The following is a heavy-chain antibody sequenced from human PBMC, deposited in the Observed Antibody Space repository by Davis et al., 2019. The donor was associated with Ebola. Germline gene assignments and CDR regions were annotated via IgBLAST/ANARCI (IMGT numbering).Heavy chain of an antibody. CDR1: GFTFSSYG. CDR3: AKDIADYDFWSGPLGWFDP. J-gene: IGHJ5*02. CDR2: ISYDGSNK. V-gene: IGHV3-30*18. D-gene: IGHD3-3*01. Sequence: GESLKISCAASGFTFSSYGMHWVRQAPGKGLEWVAVISYDGSNKYYADSVKGRFTISRDNSKNTLYLQMNSLRTEDTALYYCAKDIADYDFWSGPLGWFDPWGQGTLVTVSS.